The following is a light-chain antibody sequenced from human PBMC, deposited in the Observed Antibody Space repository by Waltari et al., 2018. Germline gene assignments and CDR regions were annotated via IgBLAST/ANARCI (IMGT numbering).Light chain of an antibody. CDR3: QQYYDTLYT. Sequence: DIVMTQSPDSLTVSLGERATINCKSSQSVLFSSNNKNYLAWYQQKPGKPPKLLIYCESTRESGVPDRFSGSGSGTDFTRTISSLQAEDVAVYYCQQYYDTLYTFGQGTKLEIK. CDR1: QSVLFSSNNKNY. V-gene: IGKV4-1*01. CDR2: CES. J-gene: IGKJ2*01.